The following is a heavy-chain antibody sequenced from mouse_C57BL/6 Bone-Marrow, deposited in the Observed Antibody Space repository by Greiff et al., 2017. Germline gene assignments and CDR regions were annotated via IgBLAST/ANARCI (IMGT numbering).Heavy chain of an antibody. D-gene: IGHD3-1*01. CDR2: IDPENGDT. V-gene: IGHV14-4*01. Sequence: VQLKQSGAELVRPGASVQLSCTASGFNIKDDYMHWVKQRPEQGLEWIGWIDPENGDTEYASKFQGKATITADTSSNTAYLQLSSLTSEDTAVYYCTTSGKDYWGQGTTLTVSS. J-gene: IGHJ2*01. CDR3: TTSGKDY. CDR1: GFNIKDDY.